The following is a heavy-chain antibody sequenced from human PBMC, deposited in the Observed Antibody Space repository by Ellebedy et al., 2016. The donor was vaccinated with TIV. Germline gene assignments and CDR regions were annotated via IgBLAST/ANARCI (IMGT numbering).Heavy chain of an antibody. CDR3: ARDPALPRGRFDT. CDR1: GFTFSSYW. Sequence: PGGPLRLSCAASGFTFSSYWMSWVRQAPGKGLEWVANIKQDGSEKYYVDSVKGRFTISRDNAKNSLYLQMNSLRAEDTDVYYCARDPALPRGRFDTWGQGTLVTVSS. V-gene: IGHV3-7*01. CDR2: IKQDGSEK. J-gene: IGHJ5*02.